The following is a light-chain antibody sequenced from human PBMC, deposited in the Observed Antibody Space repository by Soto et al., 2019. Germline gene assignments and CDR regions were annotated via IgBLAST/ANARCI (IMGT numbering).Light chain of an antibody. CDR1: QRISTW. Sequence: DITMTQSPSTLSASVGDRVTITCRASQRISTWLAWYQQKPGKAPKLLIYKASTLESGVPSRFSGSGSGTEFTLTISSLQPDDFATYYCQQYNSYSSFGQGTKVEIK. CDR2: KAS. J-gene: IGKJ1*01. V-gene: IGKV1-5*03. CDR3: QQYNSYSS.